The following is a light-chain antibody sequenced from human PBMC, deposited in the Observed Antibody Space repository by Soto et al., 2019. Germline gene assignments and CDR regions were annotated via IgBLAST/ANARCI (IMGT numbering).Light chain of an antibody. CDR3: QVSTNWSIA. V-gene: IGKV3-11*01. J-gene: IGKJ5*01. CDR1: QSVSSY. Sequence: EFVLTQSPATLSLSPGXRATLSCRASQSVSSYLAWYQQKPGQAPRLLIYDASNRATGIPARFSGTGSGTDFTLTINNLEPEDFAVYYCQVSTNWSIAFGRGTRLEIK. CDR2: DAS.